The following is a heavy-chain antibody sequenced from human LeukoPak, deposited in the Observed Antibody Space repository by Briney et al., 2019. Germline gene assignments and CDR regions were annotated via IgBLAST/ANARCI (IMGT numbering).Heavy chain of an antibody. Sequence: GGSLRLSCAGSGFTFNNAWMSWVRQAPGKGLEWVTGITWNGASTGFADSVKGRFTISRDNAKNSLYLGMNSLRAEDTAVYYCARDYSGTYYYGMDVWGQGTTVTVSS. CDR1: GFTFNNAW. CDR2: ITWNGAST. D-gene: IGHD1-26*01. CDR3: ARDYSGTYYYGMDV. V-gene: IGHV3-20*04. J-gene: IGHJ6*02.